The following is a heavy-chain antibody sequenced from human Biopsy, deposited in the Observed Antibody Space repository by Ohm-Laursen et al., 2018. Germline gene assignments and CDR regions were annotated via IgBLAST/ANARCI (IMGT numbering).Heavy chain of an antibody. V-gene: IGHV3-48*03. J-gene: IGHJ4*02. Sequence: GSLRLSCAASGFAFSSYNMNWIRQAPGKGLEWLSYISGSGTTIFYADSVKGRFNVSRDNAKNSLYLQMNSLTVEDTAVYYCARDGAGSYHDYWGQGTLVTVSS. CDR1: GFAFSSYN. D-gene: IGHD3-10*01. CDR3: ARDGAGSYHDY. CDR2: ISGSGTTI.